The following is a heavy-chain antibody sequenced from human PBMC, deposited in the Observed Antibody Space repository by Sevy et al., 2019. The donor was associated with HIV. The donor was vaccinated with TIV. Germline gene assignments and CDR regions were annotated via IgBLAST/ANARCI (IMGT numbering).Heavy chain of an antibody. CDR2: INHSGGT. Sequence: SETLSLTCAAYGGSFSGYYWSWIRQPPGKGLEWIGEINHSGGTNYNPSLKSRVTISGDTSKNQFSLNLNSVTAADTAVYYCARHCTGSSCSHAFDIWGQGTMVTVSS. CDR3: ARHCTGSSCSHAFDI. V-gene: IGHV4-34*01. CDR1: GGSFSGYY. D-gene: IGHD2-15*01. J-gene: IGHJ3*02.